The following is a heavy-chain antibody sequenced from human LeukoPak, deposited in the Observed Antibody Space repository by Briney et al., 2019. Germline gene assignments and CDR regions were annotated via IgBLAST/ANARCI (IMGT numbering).Heavy chain of an antibody. CDR2: ISSSSSYI. J-gene: IGHJ4*02. V-gene: IGHV3-21*01. CDR3: ARIRQFVPTIDY. CDR1: GFTFSSYS. D-gene: IGHD4/OR15-4a*01. Sequence: GGSLRLSCAASGFTFSSYSMNWVRQAPGKGLEWVSSISSSSSYIYYADSVKGRFTISRDNAKNSLYLQMNSLRAEDTAVYYCARIRQFVPTIDYWGQGTLVTVSS.